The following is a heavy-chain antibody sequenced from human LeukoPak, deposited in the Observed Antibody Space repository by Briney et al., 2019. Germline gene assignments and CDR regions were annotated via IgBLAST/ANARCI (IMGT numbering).Heavy chain of an antibody. Sequence: VGSLRLSCAASGFTVTINYMSWVSQAPGKGLEWVSVIYSGGTTYYADSVKGRFTISRDKSNNTLSLQMKGLTAEETAAYYCGKELNGGQSRGVDYWGQGTLVTVSS. CDR3: GKELNGGQSRGVDY. CDR1: GFTVTINY. J-gene: IGHJ4*02. D-gene: IGHD2-15*01. CDR2: IYSGGTT. V-gene: IGHV3-53*01.